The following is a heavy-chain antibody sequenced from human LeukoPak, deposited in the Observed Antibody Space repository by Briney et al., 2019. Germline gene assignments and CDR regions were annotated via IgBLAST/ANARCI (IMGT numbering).Heavy chain of an antibody. D-gene: IGHD2-2*01. V-gene: IGHV3-74*01. Sequence: GESMRLSCAASGFTFSSYWMFWVRQPPGKGLVWVSRVNTEGSQTTYEDSVKGRFTISRDNAKNTLYLQMSSLRAEDTALYYCARGSTAFDIWGQGTMDTVSS. CDR2: VNTEGSQT. J-gene: IGHJ3*02. CDR3: ARGSTAFDI. CDR1: GFTFSSYW.